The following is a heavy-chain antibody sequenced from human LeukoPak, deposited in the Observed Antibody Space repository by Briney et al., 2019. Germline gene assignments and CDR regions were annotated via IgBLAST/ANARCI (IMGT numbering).Heavy chain of an antibody. CDR1: GFTFNSYW. J-gene: IGHJ4*02. V-gene: IGHV3-7*01. Sequence: GGSLRLSCAASGFTFNSYWMNWVRQAPGKGLEWVANINLDGSEKYYVDSVKGRFTISRDNAKNSLHLQMNSLRAEDTAVYYCASSKGFDYWGQGTLVTVSS. CDR2: INLDGSEK. CDR3: ASSKGFDY.